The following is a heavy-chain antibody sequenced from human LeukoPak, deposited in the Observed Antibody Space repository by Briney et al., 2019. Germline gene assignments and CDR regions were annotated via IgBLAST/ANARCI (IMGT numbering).Heavy chain of an antibody. CDR2: IRKMGGFGGTT. CDR1: EFTFGNYA. V-gene: IGHV3-49*04. J-gene: IGHJ6*02. D-gene: IGHD5-12*01. CDR3: TRAGIVATIGYGMDV. Sequence: PGRSLRLSCTTSEFTFGNYALSWVRQPPGKGWGGVGPIRKMGGFGGTTEYAASVGGRFSISRDDSKSIAYLQMNSLQTEDTAVYYCTRAGIVATIGYGMDVWGQGTTVIVSS.